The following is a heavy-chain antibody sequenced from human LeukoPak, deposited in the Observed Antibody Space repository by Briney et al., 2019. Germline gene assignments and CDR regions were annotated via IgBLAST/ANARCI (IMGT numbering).Heavy chain of an antibody. CDR1: GFTFSSYA. J-gene: IGHJ4*02. CDR3: ANPGSIGEYYFDY. CDR2: ISGSGGST. V-gene: IGHV3-23*01. D-gene: IGHD3-10*01. Sequence: RGSLRLSCAASGFTFSSYAMSWVRQAPGKGLEWVSAISGSGGSTYYADSVKGRFTISRDNSKNTLYLQMNSLRAEDTAVYYCANPGSIGEYYFDYWGQGTLVTVSS.